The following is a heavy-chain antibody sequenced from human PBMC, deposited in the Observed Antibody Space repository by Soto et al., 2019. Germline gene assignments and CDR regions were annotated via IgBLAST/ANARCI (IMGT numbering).Heavy chain of an antibody. CDR1: GGSISSGGYY. V-gene: IGHV4-31*03. Sequence: QVQLQESGPGLVKPSQTLSLTCTVSGGSISSGGYYWSWIRQHPGKGLEWIGYIYYSGSTYYNPSLKSRVTISVDTSKNQFSLKLSSVTAADTAVYYCARDRGVVVTALHHRHYGMDVWGQGTTVTVSS. D-gene: IGHD2-21*02. CDR2: IYYSGST. J-gene: IGHJ6*02. CDR3: ARDRGVVVTALHHRHYGMDV.